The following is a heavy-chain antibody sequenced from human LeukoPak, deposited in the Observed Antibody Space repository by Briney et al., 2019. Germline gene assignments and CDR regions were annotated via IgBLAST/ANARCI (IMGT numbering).Heavy chain of an antibody. J-gene: IGHJ3*02. CDR3: AKDQGILTGYYPDASDI. V-gene: IGHV3-23*01. Sequence: TGGSLRLSCAASGFTLSSYAMSWVRQAPGKGLEWVSPIRGSGGSTYYADSVEGRFTIPRDNSNNTLYLQTNSLRAEPTAVYYCAKDQGILTGYYPDASDIWGQRTMVTVSS. D-gene: IGHD3-9*01. CDR1: GFTLSSYA. CDR2: IRGSGGST.